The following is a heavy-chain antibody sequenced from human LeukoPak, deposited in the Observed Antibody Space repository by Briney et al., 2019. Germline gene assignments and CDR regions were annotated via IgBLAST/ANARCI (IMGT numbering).Heavy chain of an antibody. CDR3: ARDNYGSGSLLLDNWFDP. CDR1: GGSISIYY. V-gene: IGHV4-59*01. J-gene: IGHJ5*02. D-gene: IGHD3-10*01. Sequence: PSETLSLTCTVSGGSISIYYWSWIRQPPGKGLEWIGYIYYSGSTNYNPSLKSRVTISVDTSKNQFSLKLSSVTAADTAVYYCARDNYGSGSLLLDNWFDPWGQGTLVTVSS. CDR2: IYYSGST.